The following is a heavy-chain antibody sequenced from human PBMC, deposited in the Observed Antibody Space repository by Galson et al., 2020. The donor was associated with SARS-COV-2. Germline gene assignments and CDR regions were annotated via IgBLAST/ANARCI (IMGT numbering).Heavy chain of an antibody. CDR2: IYTGGRT. CDR3: AREGVRPGRNWNDVRPCCDY. V-gene: IGHV4-61*09. D-gene: IGHD1-1*01. Sequence: SETLSLTCTVSGGSISSGRYNWSWIRQPAGQGWEGLGHIYTGGRTNYNAALKSRVTISVDTSKNQFSLKLSSVTAADTAVYYCAREGVRPGRNWNDVRPCCDYWGQGTLVTVS. J-gene: IGHJ4*02. CDR1: GGSISSGRYN.